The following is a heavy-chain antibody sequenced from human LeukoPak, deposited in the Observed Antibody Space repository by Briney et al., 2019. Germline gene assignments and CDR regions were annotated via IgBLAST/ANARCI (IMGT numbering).Heavy chain of an antibody. Sequence: SETLSLTCTVSGYSINSGHYWGWIRQPPGKGLEWIGYIYYSGSTNYNPSLKSRVTISVDTSKNQFSLKLSSVTAADTAVYYCARGHPTMVFPRYYFDYWGQGTLVTVSS. J-gene: IGHJ4*02. V-gene: IGHV4-59*11. CDR3: ARGHPTMVFPRYYFDY. D-gene: IGHD3-10*01. CDR2: IYYSGST. CDR1: GYSINSGHY.